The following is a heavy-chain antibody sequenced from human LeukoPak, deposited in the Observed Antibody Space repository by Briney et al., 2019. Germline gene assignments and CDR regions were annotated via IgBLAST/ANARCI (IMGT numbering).Heavy chain of an antibody. Sequence: SETLSLTCAVSGGAFSNYFWTWIRQPPGKGLEWIAEINDSGSTNSNSSLRSRVAISLDTSKNQFSLRLTSVTAADTADYYCSRDRYCSTTTCYSARRYFDFWGQGTLVTVSS. CDR2: INDSGST. CDR3: SRDRYCSTTTCYSARRYFDF. V-gene: IGHV4-34*01. D-gene: IGHD2-2*01. J-gene: IGHJ4*02. CDR1: GGAFSNYF.